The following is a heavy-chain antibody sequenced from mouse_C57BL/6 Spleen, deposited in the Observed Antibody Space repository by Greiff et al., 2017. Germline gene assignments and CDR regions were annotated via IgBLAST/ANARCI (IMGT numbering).Heavy chain of an antibody. V-gene: IGHV1-64*01. D-gene: IGHD1-2*01. CDR2: IHPNSGST. CDR3: AKGVFYYGPYFDY. CDR1: GYTFTSYW. Sequence: QVQLQQPGAELVKPGASVKLSCKASGYTFTSYWMHWVKQRPGQGLEWIGMIHPNSGSTNYNEKFKSKATLTVDKSSSTAYMQLSSLTSEDSAVYYCAKGVFYYGPYFDYWGQGTTLTVSS. J-gene: IGHJ2*01.